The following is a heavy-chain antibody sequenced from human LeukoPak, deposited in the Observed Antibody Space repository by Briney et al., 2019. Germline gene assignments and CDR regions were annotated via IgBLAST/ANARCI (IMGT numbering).Heavy chain of an antibody. Sequence: PGGSLRLSCAASGFTVSSNYMNWVRQAPGKGLEWVPVIYSGGTTYNADSVKGRFTISRDNSKNTLYLQMNSLRVEDTAVYYCVKYRRSGLGPPYYYMDVWGKGTTVTVSS. CDR1: GFTVSSNY. CDR2: IYSGGTT. V-gene: IGHV3-53*01. CDR3: VKYRRSGLGPPYYYMDV. D-gene: IGHD5-12*01. J-gene: IGHJ6*03.